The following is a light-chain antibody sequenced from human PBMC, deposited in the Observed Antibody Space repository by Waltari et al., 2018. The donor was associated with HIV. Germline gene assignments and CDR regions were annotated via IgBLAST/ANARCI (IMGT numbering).Light chain of an antibody. J-gene: IGLJ2*01. V-gene: IGLV2-11*01. CDR3: CSYADTYFVV. Sequence: QSALTQPSSVSGSPGQSVTISCTGTSRDVGGYNYVSWYQHTPNKGPKLLIYDGTKRPSGVPDRFSGSKSGNTASLTISGLQAEDEADYYCCSYADTYFVVFGGRTTLTVL. CDR2: DGT. CDR1: SRDVGGYNY.